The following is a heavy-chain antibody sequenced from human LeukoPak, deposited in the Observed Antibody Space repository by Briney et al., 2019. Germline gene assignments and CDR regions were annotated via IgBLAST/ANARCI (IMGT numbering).Heavy chain of an antibody. CDR2: INPHGVT. CDR1: GYTFIYYY. V-gene: IGHV1-2*02. Sequence: ASVTVSCTASGYTFIYYYIHWVREAPGQGHESMGFINPHGVTNYVQKFQGRVTMTRDTSTAYMDLSSLRSDDTAVYYCARDEAASWDNALDMWGQGTMVTVSS. J-gene: IGHJ3*02. CDR3: ARDEAASWDNALDM. D-gene: IGHD1-26*01.